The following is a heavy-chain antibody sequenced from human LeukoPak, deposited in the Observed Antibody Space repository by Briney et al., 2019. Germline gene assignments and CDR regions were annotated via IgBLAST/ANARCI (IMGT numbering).Heavy chain of an antibody. V-gene: IGHV4-38-2*02. CDR1: GYSISSGYY. CDR2: IYSSGST. CDR3: ARHMVATAYHFDY. Sequence: SETLSLTCTVSGYSISSGYYWSWIRQPGGKGLEWIGRIYSSGSTDYNPSLKSRVTMSIDTSKNQFSLKLGSVTAADTAVYYCARHMVATAYHFDYWGQGTLVTVSS. J-gene: IGHJ4*02. D-gene: IGHD5-12*01.